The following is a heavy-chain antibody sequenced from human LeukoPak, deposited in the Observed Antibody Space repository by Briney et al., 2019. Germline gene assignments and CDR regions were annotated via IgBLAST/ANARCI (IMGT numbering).Heavy chain of an antibody. Sequence: KAGGSLRLSCAASGFTFTSFSFNWVRQAPGKGLEWVSSINTVATYIYYADSVRGRFTISRDNAKNSVYPQMDSLRAEDTGVYYCARLRRNGDSGGFYYYYDYWGQGTLVTVSS. CDR2: INTVATYI. CDR3: ARLRRNGDSGGFYYYYDY. J-gene: IGHJ4*02. CDR1: GFTFTSFS. V-gene: IGHV3-21*01. D-gene: IGHD3-22*01.